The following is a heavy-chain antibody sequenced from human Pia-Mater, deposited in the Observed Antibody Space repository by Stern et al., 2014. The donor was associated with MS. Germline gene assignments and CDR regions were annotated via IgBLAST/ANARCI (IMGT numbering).Heavy chain of an antibody. J-gene: IGHJ4*02. CDR1: GGSVSSSTYY. CDR2: IYYTGRT. D-gene: IGHD3-3*01. Sequence: QVQLQESGPGLVKPSETLSLTCTVSGGSVSSSTYYWGWIRQPPGKNLEWIGSIYYTGRTYYNPSLTGRLTIPIDASKNQFSLKLTSGTAADTAVYYCARQGSFDFWSGWGQGTLVTVSS. V-gene: IGHV4-39*01. CDR3: ARQGSFDFWSG.